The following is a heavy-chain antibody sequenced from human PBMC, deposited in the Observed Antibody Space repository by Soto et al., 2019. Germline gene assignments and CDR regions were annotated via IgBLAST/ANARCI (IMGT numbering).Heavy chain of an antibody. V-gene: IGHV1-18*01. CDR3: ACDRVPKSSGYVPFDY. CDR2: ISTFNGKT. Sequence: QVQLVQSGAEVKKPGASVKVSCKASGYTFISYGISWVRQSPGQGLEWMGWISTFNGKTNYAQNVQGRVTMTTETTPATSYMEQRSLNAVDTAVCYCACDRVPKSSGYVPFDYWGQGARVNVPS. CDR1: GYTFISYG. J-gene: IGHJ4*02. D-gene: IGHD3-22*01.